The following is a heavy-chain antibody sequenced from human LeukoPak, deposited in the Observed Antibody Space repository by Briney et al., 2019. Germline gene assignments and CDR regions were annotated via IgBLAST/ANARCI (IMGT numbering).Heavy chain of an antibody. CDR3: ARAMVRGLSNPFDY. J-gene: IGHJ4*02. D-gene: IGHD3-10*01. CDR2: INPSGGSI. CDR1: GYTFTNFY. V-gene: IGHV1-46*01. Sequence: ASVKVSCKASGYTFTNFYVHWVRQAPGQGLEWMGMINPSGGSISYAQSFRGRVTMTRGTSTTTVYMELSSLRSEDTAIYYCARAMVRGLSNPFDYWGQGTLVTVSS.